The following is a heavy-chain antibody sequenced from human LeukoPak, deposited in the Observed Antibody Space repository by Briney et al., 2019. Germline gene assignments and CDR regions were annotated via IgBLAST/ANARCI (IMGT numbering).Heavy chain of an antibody. Sequence: SVKVSCKASGYTFTSYDISWVRQAPGQGLEWMGGIIPIFGTANYAQKFQGRVTITADESTSTAYMELSSLRSEDTAVYYCAKYCSSTSCPFDYWGQGTLVTVSS. CDR1: GYTFTSYD. CDR3: AKYCSSTSCPFDY. J-gene: IGHJ4*02. V-gene: IGHV1-69*13. D-gene: IGHD2-2*01. CDR2: IIPIFGTA.